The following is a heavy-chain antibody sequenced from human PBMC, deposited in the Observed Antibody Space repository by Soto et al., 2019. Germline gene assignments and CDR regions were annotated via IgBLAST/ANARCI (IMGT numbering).Heavy chain of an antibody. CDR3: ARDPSIVLVPAATYYYDYYGMDV. Sequence: EVQLVESGGGLVQPGGSLRLSCAASGFTFSSYWMSWVRQAPGKGVEWVANIKQEGSEKYYVDSVKGRFTISRDNARRSLYLQMTSPRAEDTAVYYCARDPSIVLVPAATYYYDYYGMDVWGQGTTVTVSS. CDR2: IKQEGSEK. D-gene: IGHD2-2*01. V-gene: IGHV3-7*01. CDR1: GFTFSSYW. J-gene: IGHJ6*02.